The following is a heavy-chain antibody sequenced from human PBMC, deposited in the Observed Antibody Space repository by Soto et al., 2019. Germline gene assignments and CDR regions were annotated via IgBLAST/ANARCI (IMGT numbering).Heavy chain of an antibody. CDR2: ISGSGGST. D-gene: IGHD2-21*02. CDR1: GFTFSSYA. CDR3: AKDPNRRDPTDI. J-gene: IGHJ3*02. Sequence: GGSLRLSCAASGFTFSSYAVSGVRQAPGKGLEWVSAISGSGGSTYYADSVKGRFTISRDNSKNTLYLQMNSLRAEDTAVYYCAKDPNRRDPTDIWGQGTMVTVSS. V-gene: IGHV3-23*01.